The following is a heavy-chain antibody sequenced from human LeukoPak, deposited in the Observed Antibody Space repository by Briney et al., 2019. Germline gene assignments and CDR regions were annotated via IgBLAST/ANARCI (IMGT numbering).Heavy chain of an antibody. J-gene: IGHJ4*02. CDR3: ARGYSSGRSAVDY. CDR2: ISSSSSTI. V-gene: IGHV3-48*04. Sequence: GGSLRLSCAASGFTFSSYSMNWVRQAPGKGLEWVSYISSSSSTIYYADSVKGRFTISRDNAQNSLYLQMNSLRAEDTAVYYCARGYSSGRSAVDYWGQGALVTVSS. CDR1: GFTFSSYS. D-gene: IGHD6-19*01.